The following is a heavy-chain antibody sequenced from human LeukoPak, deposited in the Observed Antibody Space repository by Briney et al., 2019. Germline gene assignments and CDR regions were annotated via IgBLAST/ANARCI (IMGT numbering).Heavy chain of an antibody. D-gene: IGHD3-22*01. CDR2: ISSSCNTI. CDR1: GFPFSDYY. J-gene: IGHJ4*02. Sequence: GGSLSLSCAASGFPFSDYYMSWIRHAPGRGLEWVSYISSSCNTIYYTDSVEGRFTISRDNAKNSLYQQMNSRRAEDTAVYYCATGRFYSSGYYHPFDYWGQGNLVTVSS. CDR3: ATGRFYSSGYYHPFDY. V-gene: IGHV3-11*01.